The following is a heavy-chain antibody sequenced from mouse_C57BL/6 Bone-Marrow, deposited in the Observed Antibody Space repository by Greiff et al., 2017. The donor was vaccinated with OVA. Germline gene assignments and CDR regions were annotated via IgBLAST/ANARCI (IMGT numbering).Heavy chain of an antibody. D-gene: IGHD2-5*01. CDR1: GFNIKSTY. Sequence: VQLQQSVAELVRPGASVKLSCTASGFNIKSTYMHWVKQRPEQGLEWIGRIDPANGNTKYAPKFQGKATITADTSSNTAYLQLSSLTSEDTAIYYCARWSNYVDYYAMDYWGQGTSVTVSS. V-gene: IGHV14-3*01. CDR2: IDPANGNT. CDR3: ARWSNYVDYYAMDY. J-gene: IGHJ4*01.